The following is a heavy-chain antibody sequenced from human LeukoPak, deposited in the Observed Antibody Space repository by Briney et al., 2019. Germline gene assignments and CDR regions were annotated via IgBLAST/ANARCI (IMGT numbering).Heavy chain of an antibody. CDR2: ISYDGSNK. J-gene: IGHJ3*02. V-gene: IGHV3-30*18. D-gene: IGHD2-21*02. CDR3: AKPRGGDSWAFDI. Sequence: GGSLRLSCEASGFTFSSYGMHWVRRAAGKGLEWVAGISYDGSNKYYADSVKGRFTISRDNSKNTLYLQMNSLRPEDTAVHYCAKPRGGDSWAFDIWGQGTMVTVSS. CDR1: GFTFSSYG.